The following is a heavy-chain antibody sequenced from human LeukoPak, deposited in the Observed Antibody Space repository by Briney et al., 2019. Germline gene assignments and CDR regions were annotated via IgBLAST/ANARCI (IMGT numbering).Heavy chain of an antibody. CDR1: GFTFDDYA. Sequence: PGRSLRLSCAASGFTFDDYAMHWVRHAPGKGLEWVSGISWNSGSIGYADSVKGRFTISRDNAKNTLYLQMNSLRAEDTAVYYCARRGQQLPHFDYWGQGTLVTVTS. CDR3: ARRGQQLPHFDY. V-gene: IGHV3-9*01. J-gene: IGHJ4*02. CDR2: ISWNSGSI. D-gene: IGHD6-13*01.